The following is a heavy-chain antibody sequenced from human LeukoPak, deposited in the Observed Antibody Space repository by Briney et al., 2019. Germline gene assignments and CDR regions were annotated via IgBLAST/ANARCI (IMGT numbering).Heavy chain of an antibody. D-gene: IGHD3-10*01. CDR1: GGSIKNYY. Sequence: SETLSLTCTVSGGSIKNYYWTWIRQPPGKGLEWIGYIYYSGSTSSDPSLKSRVTISVDTSKNQFSLGLKYVTAADTAVYYCARDVPRGTGYMDVWGKGTTVTVSS. CDR3: ARDVPRGTGYMDV. J-gene: IGHJ6*03. V-gene: IGHV4-59*01. CDR2: IYYSGST.